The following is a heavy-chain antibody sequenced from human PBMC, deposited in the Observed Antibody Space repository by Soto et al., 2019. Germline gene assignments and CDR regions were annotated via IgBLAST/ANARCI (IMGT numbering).Heavy chain of an antibody. V-gene: IGHV4-34*01. CDR2: INHSGST. Sequence: SETLSLTCTVSGGSISGYYWSWIRQPPGKGLEWIGEINHSGSTNYNPSLKSRVTISVDTSKNQFSLKLSSVTAADTAVYYCARVNYDILTGILDYWGQGTLVTVSS. D-gene: IGHD3-9*01. CDR1: GGSISGYY. J-gene: IGHJ4*02. CDR3: ARVNYDILTGILDY.